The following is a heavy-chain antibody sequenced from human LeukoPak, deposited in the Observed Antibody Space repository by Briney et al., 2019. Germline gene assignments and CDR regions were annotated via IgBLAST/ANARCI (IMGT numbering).Heavy chain of an antibody. CDR3: AKDGRSSRNWFDP. Sequence: GGSLRLSCAASGFTFSSYGMHWARQAPGKGLEWVAVISYDGSNKYYADSVKGRFTISRDNSKNTLYLQMNSLRAEDTAVYYCAKDGRSSRNWFDPWGQGTLVTVSS. CDR2: ISYDGSNK. J-gene: IGHJ5*02. V-gene: IGHV3-30*18. D-gene: IGHD2-2*01. CDR1: GFTFSSYG.